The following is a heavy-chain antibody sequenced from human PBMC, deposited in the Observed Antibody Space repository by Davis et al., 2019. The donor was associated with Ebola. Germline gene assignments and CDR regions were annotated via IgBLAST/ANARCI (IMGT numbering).Heavy chain of an antibody. CDR3: ARDSGGMDV. Sequence: ASVKVSCKASGYTFTSYGISWVRQAPGQGLEWMGWISAYNGNTNYAQKFQGRVTITADESTSTAYMELSSLRSEDTAVYYCARDSGGMDVWGQGTTVTVSS. CDR2: ISAYNGNT. CDR1: GYTFTSYG. J-gene: IGHJ6*02. V-gene: IGHV1-18*01.